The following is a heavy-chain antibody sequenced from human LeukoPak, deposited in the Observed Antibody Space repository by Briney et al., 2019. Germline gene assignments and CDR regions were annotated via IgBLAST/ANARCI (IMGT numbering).Heavy chain of an antibody. J-gene: IGHJ4*02. CDR3: ARPYDILTGSFDY. Sequence: ASVKVSCKASGGTFSSYAISWVRQAPGQGLEWMGGIIPIFGTANYAQKFQGRVTITADESTSTAYMEPSSLRSEDTAVYYCARPYDILTGSFDYWGQGTLVTVSS. CDR2: IIPIFGTA. D-gene: IGHD3-9*01. CDR1: GGTFSSYA. V-gene: IGHV1-69*13.